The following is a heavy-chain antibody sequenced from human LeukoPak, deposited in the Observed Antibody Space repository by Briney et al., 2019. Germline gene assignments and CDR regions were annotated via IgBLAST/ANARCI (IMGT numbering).Heavy chain of an antibody. CDR1: GFTFSSYS. J-gene: IGHJ4*02. CDR2: ISSSSSYI. D-gene: IGHD6-19*01. CDR3: ARDMLAVAGMGY. Sequence: GGSLRLSCAASGFTFSSYSMNWVRQAPGKGLEWVSSISSSSSYIYYADSVKGRFTISRDNAKNSLYLQMNSLRAEDTAVYYCARDMLAVAGMGYWGQGTLVTVSS. V-gene: IGHV3-21*01.